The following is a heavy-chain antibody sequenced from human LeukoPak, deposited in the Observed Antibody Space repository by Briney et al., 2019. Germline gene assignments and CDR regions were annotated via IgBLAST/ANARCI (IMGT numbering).Heavy chain of an antibody. J-gene: IGHJ4*02. CDR2: ISAYNGNT. CDR1: VYTFTIYG. Sequence: ASVKVSCTASVYTFTIYGISWVRQAPGQGREWMGWISAYNGNTNYAQKLQGRDTMTTDTTTSTPYMELRSLRSDDTAVYYCARDLRPWGSWDYWGQGTLVTVSS. D-gene: IGHD7-27*01. CDR3: ARDLRPWGSWDY. V-gene: IGHV1-18*01.